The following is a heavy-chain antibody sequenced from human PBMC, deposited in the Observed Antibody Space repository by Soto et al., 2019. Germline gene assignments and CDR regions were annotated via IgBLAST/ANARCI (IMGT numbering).Heavy chain of an antibody. CDR3: AHTRSITYYGGGGDFDY. J-gene: IGHJ4*02. CDR2: IYWDDEK. Sequence: QITLKESGPTLVKPTQTLTLTCSFSGFSLTNSGVGVGWIRQPPGKALEWLAFIYWDDEKHYRPSLQSRLTVTKDTAKDQVVLTMTNMDPVETATYYCAHTRSITYYGGGGDFDYWGQGTLVIVSS. V-gene: IGHV2-5*02. CDR1: GFSLTNSGVG. D-gene: IGHD3-10*01.